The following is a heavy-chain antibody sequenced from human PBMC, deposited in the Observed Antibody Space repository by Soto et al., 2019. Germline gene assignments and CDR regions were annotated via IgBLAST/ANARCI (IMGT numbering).Heavy chain of an antibody. CDR2: INHSGST. CDR1: GGSFSGYY. J-gene: IGHJ4*02. D-gene: IGHD6-25*01. Sequence: QVQLQRWGAGLLKPSETLSLTCAVYGGSFSGYYWSWSRQPPGKGLEWIGEINHSGSTNYNPSLKSRVTISVDTSKNQFSLKLSSVTAADTAVYYCARGRLADYWGQGTLVTVSS. V-gene: IGHV4-34*01. CDR3: ARGRLADY.